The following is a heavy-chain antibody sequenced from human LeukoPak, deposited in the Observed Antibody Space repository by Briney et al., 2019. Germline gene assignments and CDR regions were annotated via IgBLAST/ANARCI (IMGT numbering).Heavy chain of an antibody. Sequence: QAGGSQRLSCAASGFTFFDYEMNWVRQAPGKGLEWVSYISASGSTMYYLDSVKGRFTISRDNAKNSLYLQMNSLRGEDTAVYYCARGAWDNWGQGTLVTVSS. V-gene: IGHV3-48*03. J-gene: IGHJ4*02. CDR3: ARGAWDN. CDR1: GFTFFDYE. CDR2: ISASGSTM.